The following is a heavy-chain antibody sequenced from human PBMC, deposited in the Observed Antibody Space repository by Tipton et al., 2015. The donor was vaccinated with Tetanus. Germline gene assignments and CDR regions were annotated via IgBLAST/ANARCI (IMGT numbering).Heavy chain of an antibody. CDR2: ISAYNGDT. D-gene: IGHD1-1*01. V-gene: IGHV1-18*01. Sequence: QLVQSGAEVKKPGASVKVSCKTSGYTFSNYGVSWVRQAPGRGLEWMGWISAYNGDTNTAQNLQGRVTMTTDTSTSTASMEVRSLTYDDTAVYYCARLHDITGMPWGQGTLVTVS. CDR3: ARLHDITGMP. J-gene: IGHJ1*01. CDR1: GYTFSNYG.